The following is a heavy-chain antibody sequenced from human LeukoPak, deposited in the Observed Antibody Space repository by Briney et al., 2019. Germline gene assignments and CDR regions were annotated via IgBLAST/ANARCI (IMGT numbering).Heavy chain of an antibody. V-gene: IGHV3-23*01. D-gene: IGHD3-10*01. J-gene: IGHJ4*02. CDR1: GFTFSSYG. CDR2: ISGSGGST. Sequence: GGTLRLSCAASGFTFSSYGMSWVRQAPGKGLEWVSAISGSGGSTYYADSVKGRFTISRDNSKNTLYLQMGSLRSEDTAVYFCAKDSTDYFGSGSLAGPYYFDYWGQGTLVTVSS. CDR3: AKDSTDYFGSGSLAGPYYFDY.